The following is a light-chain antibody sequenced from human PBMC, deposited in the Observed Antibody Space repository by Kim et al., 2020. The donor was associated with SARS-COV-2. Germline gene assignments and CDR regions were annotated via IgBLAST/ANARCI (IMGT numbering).Light chain of an antibody. J-gene: IGLJ3*02. CDR1: ISHVASYNL. V-gene: IGLV2-23*02. CDR3: CSYGGSSTLV. CDR2: DVI. Sequence: QSVLTQPASVSGSPGQSITISCTGTISHVASYNLVSWYQQFPGKAPKLIIYDVIKRPSGVSNRFSASKSGNTASLTISGLQAEDEADYYCCSYGGSSTLVFGGGTQLTVL.